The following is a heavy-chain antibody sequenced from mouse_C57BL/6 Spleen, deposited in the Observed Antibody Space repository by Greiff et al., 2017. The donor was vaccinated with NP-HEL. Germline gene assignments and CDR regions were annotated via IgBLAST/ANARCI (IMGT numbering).Heavy chain of an antibody. CDR2: ISSGSSTI. V-gene: IGHV5-17*01. D-gene: IGHD1-1*01. J-gene: IGHJ3*01. Sequence: EVMLVESGGGLVKPGGSLKLSCAASGFTFSDYGMHWVRQAPEKGLEWVAYISSGSSTIYYADTVKGRFTISRDNAKNTLFLQMTSLRSEDTAMYYCARRHYCSSYWFAYWGQGTLVTVSA. CDR1: GFTFSDYG. CDR3: ARRHYCSSYWFAY.